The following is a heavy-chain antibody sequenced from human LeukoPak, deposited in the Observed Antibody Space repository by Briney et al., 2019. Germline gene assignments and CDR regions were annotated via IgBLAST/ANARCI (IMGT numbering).Heavy chain of an antibody. CDR2: IYYSGST. V-gene: IGHV4-39*07. J-gene: IGHJ4*02. Sequence: SETLSLTCTVSGGSISSGSYYWGWIRQPPGKGLEWIGSIYYSGSTYYNPSLKSRVTISVDTSKNQFSLKLSSVTAADTAVYYCASRYSGYGIEGYWGQGTLVTVSS. D-gene: IGHD5-12*01. CDR1: GGSISSGSYY. CDR3: ASRYSGYGIEGY.